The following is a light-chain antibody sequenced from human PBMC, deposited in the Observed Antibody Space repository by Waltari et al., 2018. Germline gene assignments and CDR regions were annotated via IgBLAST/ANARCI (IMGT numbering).Light chain of an antibody. V-gene: IGKV3-11*01. CDR2: DTS. CDR3: QQRTNWPLT. J-gene: IGKJ4*01. Sequence: ETVLTQSPATLSLSPGERATLSCRDSQSVSSYIIWYQQKAGQPPRHLIYDTSNRATGVPARFSGSGSGTDFTLTISSLESEDFAVYYCQQRTNWPLTFGGGT. CDR1: QSVSSY.